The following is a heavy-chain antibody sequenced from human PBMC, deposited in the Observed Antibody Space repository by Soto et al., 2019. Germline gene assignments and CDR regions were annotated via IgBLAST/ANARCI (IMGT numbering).Heavy chain of an antibody. J-gene: IGHJ6*02. D-gene: IGHD3-3*01. CDR2: IRGSGGRT. CDR1: GFPFSSYA. V-gene: IGHV3-23*01. Sequence: LXLSCAASGFPFSSYAVTFVRQAPVKGLEWVSAIRGSGGRTYYANSVKGRFTISRDNSKNTLYVQMNSLRDEDTALYYCAKDKGNDFCSGFSGHYYGLDVWGQGTTVTVSS. CDR3: AKDKGNDFCSGFSGHYYGLDV.